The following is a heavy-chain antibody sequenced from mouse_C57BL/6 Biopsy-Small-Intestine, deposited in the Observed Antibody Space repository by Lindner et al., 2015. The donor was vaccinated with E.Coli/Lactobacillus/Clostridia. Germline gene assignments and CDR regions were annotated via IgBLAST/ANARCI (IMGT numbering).Heavy chain of an antibody. CDR2: TYIGNGFT. D-gene: IGHD2-1*01. CDR1: GYTFTSYG. CDR3: ARSEGNFYYFDY. Sequence: VQLQESGAELVRPGSSVKMSCKTSGYTFTSYGINWVKQRPGQGLEWIGYTYIGNGFTEYNEKFKGKVTLTSDTPSSSAYMQLSSLTSEDSAIYFCARSEGNFYYFDYWGQGTTLTVSS. J-gene: IGHJ2*01. V-gene: IGHV1-58*01.